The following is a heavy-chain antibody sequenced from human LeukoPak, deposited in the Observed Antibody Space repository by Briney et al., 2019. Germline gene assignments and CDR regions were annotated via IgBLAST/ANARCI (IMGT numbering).Heavy chain of an antibody. J-gene: IGHJ3*02. D-gene: IGHD5-18*01. CDR3: ARDHGSRIQLWLADAFDI. CDR1: GGTFSSYA. CDR2: IIPILGIA. Sequence: ASVKVSCKASGGTFSSYAISWVRQAPGQGLEWMGRIIPILGIANYAQKFQGRVTITADKSTGTAYMELSSLRSEDTAVYYCARDHGSRIQLWLADAFDIWGQGTMVTVSS. V-gene: IGHV1-69*04.